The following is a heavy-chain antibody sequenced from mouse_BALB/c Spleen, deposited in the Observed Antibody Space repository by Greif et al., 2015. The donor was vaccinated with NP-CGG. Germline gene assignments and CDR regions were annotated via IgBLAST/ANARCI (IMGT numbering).Heavy chain of an antibody. Sequence: LQESGSELVRPGASVKLSCKASGYTFTTYWMHWVKQRPGQGLEWIGTIYPGSGSAYYDEKFKSKATLTVDTPSSTAYMQRSSLTSEDSAVYYCTRAYYRYALDSWGQGTSVTVSS. J-gene: IGHJ4*01. D-gene: IGHD2-14*01. CDR2: IYPGSGSA. CDR1: GYTFTTYW. CDR3: TRAYYRYALDS. V-gene: IGHV1S22*01.